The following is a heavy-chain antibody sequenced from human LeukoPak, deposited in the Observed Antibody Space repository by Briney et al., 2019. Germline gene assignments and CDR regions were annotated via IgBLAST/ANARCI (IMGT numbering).Heavy chain of an antibody. V-gene: IGHV4-34*01. J-gene: IGHJ3*02. CDR3: ARGNTIFGVVLHAFDI. D-gene: IGHD3-3*01. Sequence: SETLSLTCAVYGGSFSGYYWSWIRQPPGKGLEWIGEINHSGSTNYNPSLKSRVTISVDTSKNQFSLKLSSVTAADTAVYYCARGNTIFGVVLHAFDIWGQGTMVTVSS. CDR2: INHSGST. CDR1: GGSFSGYY.